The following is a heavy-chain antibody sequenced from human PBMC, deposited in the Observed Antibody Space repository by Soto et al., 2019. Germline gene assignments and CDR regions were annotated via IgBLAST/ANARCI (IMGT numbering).Heavy chain of an antibody. CDR3: ARSPIFGVVRNWFDP. Sequence: ASVKVSCKRSGYTFTSYCMSGGRQAPGQGLEWMGWISAYNGNTNYAQKLQGRVTMTTDTSTSTAYMELRSLRSDDTAVYYCARSPIFGVVRNWFDPWGQGTLVTVSS. V-gene: IGHV1-18*04. CDR1: GYTFTSYC. CDR2: ISAYNGNT. J-gene: IGHJ5*02. D-gene: IGHD3-3*01.